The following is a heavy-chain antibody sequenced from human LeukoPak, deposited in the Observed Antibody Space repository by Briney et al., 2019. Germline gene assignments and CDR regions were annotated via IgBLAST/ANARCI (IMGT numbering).Heavy chain of an antibody. D-gene: IGHD1-1*01. CDR2: IHPSGSI. V-gene: IGHV4-4*07. CDR1: GGSISSYY. Sequence: SETLSLTCTVSGGSISSYYWSWIRQPAGKGLEWIGCIHPSGSIHYTPSLRSRVTISVDRSNSQFSLKLSSVTAAVTAVYYCARRIDPWKVGYWGQGTLDTVSS. CDR3: ARRIDPWKVGY. J-gene: IGHJ4*02.